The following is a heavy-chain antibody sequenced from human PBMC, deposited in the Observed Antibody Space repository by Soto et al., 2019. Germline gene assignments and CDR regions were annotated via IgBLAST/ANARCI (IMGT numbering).Heavy chain of an antibody. V-gene: IGHV4-34*01. CDR1: GVSFSGYY. D-gene: IGHD6-19*01. J-gene: IGHJ4*02. CDR2: INHSGST. Sequence: QVQLQQWGAGLLKPSETLSLTCAVFGVSFSGYYWNWIRQPPGKGLEWIGEINHSGSTNYNPSLKSRVTISVDTSKNPLKLSSVTAADTAVYYCARGWGSGVFDYWGQGTLVTVSS. CDR3: ARGWGSGVFDY.